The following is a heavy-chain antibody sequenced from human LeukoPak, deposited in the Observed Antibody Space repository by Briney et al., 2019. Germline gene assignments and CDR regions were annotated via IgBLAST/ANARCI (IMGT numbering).Heavy chain of an antibody. J-gene: IGHJ4*02. CDR2: ISSSGRYI. D-gene: IGHD5-24*01. Sequence: GGSLRLSCADSTSSFSSYTMYWVRQTPGGGLEWVSAISSSGRYIYYADSVKGRFTISRDNAKNLLFLQMDSLRVDDTAMYYRARDINPDHPMMADVDPDYWGQGTLVTVSS. CDR3: ARDINPDHPMMADVDPDY. CDR1: TSSFSSYT. V-gene: IGHV3-21*06.